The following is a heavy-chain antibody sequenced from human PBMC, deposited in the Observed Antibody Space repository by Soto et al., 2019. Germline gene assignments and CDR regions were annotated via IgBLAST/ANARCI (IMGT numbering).Heavy chain of an antibody. V-gene: IGHV4-34*01. CDR3: AREFGVPAGYCSSTSCYGSYYYYYYMDV. CDR2: INHSGST. D-gene: IGHD2-2*01. CDR1: GGSFSGYY. Sequence: LSLTCAVYGGSFSGYYWSWIRQPPGKGLEWIGEINHSGSTNYNPSLKSRVTISVDTSKNQFSLKLSSVTAADTAVYYCAREFGVPAGYCSSTSCYGSYYYYYYMDVWGKGTTVTVSS. J-gene: IGHJ6*03.